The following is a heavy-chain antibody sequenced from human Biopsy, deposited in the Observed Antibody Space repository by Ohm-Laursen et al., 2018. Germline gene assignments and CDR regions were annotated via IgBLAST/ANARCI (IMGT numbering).Heavy chain of an antibody. CDR2: IGWDGANT. V-gene: IGHV3-43D*04. Sequence: SLRLSCAASGFSVADYAMHWVRQASGKGLEWVSFIGWDGANTYYGGSVRGRFTISRDNDKNALYLQMNSLRLEDSGFYYCAKGSEQLQDAGGVDAWGQGTLVTVSS. CDR3: AKGSEQLQDAGGVDA. J-gene: IGHJ5*02. CDR1: GFSVADYA. D-gene: IGHD1/OR15-1a*01.